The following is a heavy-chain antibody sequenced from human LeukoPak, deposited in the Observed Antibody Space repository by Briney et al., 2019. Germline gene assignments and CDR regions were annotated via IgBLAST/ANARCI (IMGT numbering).Heavy chain of an antibody. V-gene: IGHV4-34*01. D-gene: IGHD2-15*01. J-gene: IGHJ4*02. Sequence: SETLSLTCAVYGGSLSGHYWSWIRQPPGKGLEWIGEINHSGNTNYNPSLKSRVTISVDTSKNQFSLKLNSVTAADTAVYYCARGGPLTYDIVVVVAATHMFDYWGQGTLVTVSS. CDR3: ARGGPLTYDIVVVVAATHMFDY. CDR1: GGSLSGHY. CDR2: INHSGNT.